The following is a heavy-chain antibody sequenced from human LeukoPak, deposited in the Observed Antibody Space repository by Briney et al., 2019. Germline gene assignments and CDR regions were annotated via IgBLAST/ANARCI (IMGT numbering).Heavy chain of an antibody. CDR3: ARDRRYDFWAYMDV. CDR2: ISGSGGSI. CDR1: GFTFSSYA. J-gene: IGHJ6*03. D-gene: IGHD3-3*01. V-gene: IGHV3-23*01. Sequence: PGGSLRLSCAASGFTFSSYAMSRVRQAPGKGLEWVSSISGSGGSIYYADSVKGRFTISRDNAKNSLYLQMNSLRAEDTAVYYCARDRRYDFWAYMDVWGKGTTVTVSS.